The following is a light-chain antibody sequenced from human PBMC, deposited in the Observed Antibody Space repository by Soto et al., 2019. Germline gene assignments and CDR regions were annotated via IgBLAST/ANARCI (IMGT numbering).Light chain of an antibody. CDR1: SSNIGPNY. CDR3: AAWDDSLRGPL. CDR2: SNN. J-gene: IGLJ2*01. V-gene: IGLV1-47*02. Sequence: QSVLTQPPSASGTPGQRVTISCSGSSSNIGPNYVYWYQQLPGSAPILLIYSNNQRPSGVPDRFSGSKSGTSASLAISGLRSEDVSDYYCAAWDDSLRGPLFGGGTKLTVL.